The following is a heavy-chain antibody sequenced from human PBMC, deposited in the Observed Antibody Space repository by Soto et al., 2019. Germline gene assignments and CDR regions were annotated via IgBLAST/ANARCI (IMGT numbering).Heavy chain of an antibody. CDR2: ISYDGSNK. Sequence: GGSLRLSCAASGFTFSSYAMHWVRQAPGKGLEWVAVISYDGSNKYYADSVKGRFTISRDNSKNTLYLQMNSLRAEDTAVYYCARVSIPPRYFDWLKHWGQGNLVTVSS. D-gene: IGHD3-9*01. V-gene: IGHV3-30-3*01. CDR1: GFTFSSYA. J-gene: IGHJ5*02. CDR3: ARVSIPPRYFDWLKH.